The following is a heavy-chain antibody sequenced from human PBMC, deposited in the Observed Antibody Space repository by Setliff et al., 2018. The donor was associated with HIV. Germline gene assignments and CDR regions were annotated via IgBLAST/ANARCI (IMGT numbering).Heavy chain of an antibody. V-gene: IGHV4-39*01. J-gene: IGHJ4*02. CDR1: GGSISSSGYY. CDR3: ARMESTRPPRGLDY. CDR2: IYYSGST. D-gene: IGHD6-6*01. Sequence: SETLSLTCTVSGGSISSSGYYWGWIRQPPGKGLEWIGSIYYSGSTYYNPSLRSRVTISADTSKNQFSLRLSSVTAADTALYYCARMESTRPPRGLDYWGQGALVTVSS.